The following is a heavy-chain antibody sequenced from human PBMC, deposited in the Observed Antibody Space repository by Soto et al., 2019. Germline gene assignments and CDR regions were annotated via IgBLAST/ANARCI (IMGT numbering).Heavy chain of an antibody. D-gene: IGHD1-26*01. V-gene: IGHV3-23*01. Sequence: GGSLRLSCAASGFTFSNYGMSWVRQAPGKGLEWVSALREIGSNTYYADSVKSRFTISRDNSKNTLFLQINNLRAGDTAVYYCAKKRGAGATWYFDYWGQGTLVTVSS. J-gene: IGHJ4*02. CDR2: LREIGSNT. CDR3: AKKRGAGATWYFDY. CDR1: GFTFSNYG.